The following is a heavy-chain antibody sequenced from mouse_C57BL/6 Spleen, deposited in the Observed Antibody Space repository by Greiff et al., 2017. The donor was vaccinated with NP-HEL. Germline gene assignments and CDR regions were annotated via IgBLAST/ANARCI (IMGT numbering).Heavy chain of an antibody. CDR1: GYAFSSYW. CDR2: IYPGDGDT. CDR3: ARSDYGSRGYYAMDY. Sequence: VQLQQSGAELVKPGASVKISCKASGYAFSSYWMNWVKQRPGKGLEWIGQIYPGDGDTNYNGKFKGKATLTADKSSSTAYMQLSSLTSEDSAVYFCARSDYGSRGYYAMDYWGQGTSVTVSS. V-gene: IGHV1-80*01. J-gene: IGHJ4*01. D-gene: IGHD1-1*01.